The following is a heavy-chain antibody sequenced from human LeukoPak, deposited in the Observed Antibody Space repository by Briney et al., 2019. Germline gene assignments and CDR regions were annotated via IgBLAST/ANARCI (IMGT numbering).Heavy chain of an antibody. D-gene: IGHD4-23*01. J-gene: IGHJ4*02. Sequence: SETLSPTCTVSGGSITSYYWSWIRQPPGKGLEWIGYFYYSGSPNYNPSLKSRVTISVDTSKNQFSLKLFSVTAADTALYYCARAGGISPFDYWGQGTLVTVSS. CDR1: GGSITSYY. V-gene: IGHV4-59*01. CDR3: ARAGGISPFDY. CDR2: FYYSGSP.